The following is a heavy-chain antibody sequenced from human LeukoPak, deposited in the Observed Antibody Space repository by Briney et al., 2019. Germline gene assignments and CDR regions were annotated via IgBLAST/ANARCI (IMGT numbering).Heavy chain of an antibody. Sequence: ASVKVSCKASGYNFLNYGVAWVRQAPGQGLEWIGWVSSHNNYANYAQIFQDRVTMTTDTSTSTAYMELRSLRSDDTALYFCARELYGDFLPGEYWGQGTLATVSS. CDR1: GYNFLNYG. CDR3: ARELYGDFLPGEY. D-gene: IGHD4-17*01. V-gene: IGHV1-18*04. J-gene: IGHJ4*02. CDR2: VSSHNNYA.